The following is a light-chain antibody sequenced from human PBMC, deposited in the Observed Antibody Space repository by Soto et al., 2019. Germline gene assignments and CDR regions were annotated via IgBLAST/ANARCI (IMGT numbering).Light chain of an antibody. CDR2: GAS. J-gene: IGKJ1*01. V-gene: IGKV3-20*01. Sequence: ITRSPTVVSMFARRRGTVSCTASQSVSTNSAAWCQQNPGQARMILVYGASRRAPGIPDRFGGPRSGTEFPLILSRLEPEDFAAYYCQQYGSSPWTFGQGTKVEIK. CDR3: QQYGSSPWT. CDR1: QSVSTNS.